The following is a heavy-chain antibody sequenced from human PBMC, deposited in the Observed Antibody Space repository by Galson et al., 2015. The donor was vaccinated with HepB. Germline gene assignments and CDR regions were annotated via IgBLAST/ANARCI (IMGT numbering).Heavy chain of an antibody. V-gene: IGHV1-58*02. J-gene: IGHJ5*02. CDR3: AADPNYLDSTGYSNRFDP. D-gene: IGHD3-22*01. CDR1: GFTFTTSG. CDR2: IVVASGNT. Sequence: SVKVSCKASGFTFTTSGMQWVRQARGQRLEWSGWIVVASGNTNYAQEFQERVTFTSDMSTSTAFMELSSLRSEDTAVYYCAADPNYLDSTGYSNRFDPWGQGTLVTVPS.